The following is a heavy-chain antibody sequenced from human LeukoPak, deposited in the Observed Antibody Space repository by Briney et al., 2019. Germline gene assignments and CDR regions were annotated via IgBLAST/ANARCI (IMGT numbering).Heavy chain of an antibody. D-gene: IGHD2-15*01. CDR1: VFTFSSYA. V-gene: IGHV3-23*01. CDR2: ISGSGGST. J-gene: IGHJ4*02. CDR3: AKDLGLVVVAATLDY. Sequence: PGGSLRLSCAASVFTFSSYAMSWVRQAPGKGLEWVPAISGSGGSTYYADSVKGRFTISRDNSKNTLYLQMNSLRAEDTAVYYCAKDLGLVVVAATLDYWGQGTLVTVSS.